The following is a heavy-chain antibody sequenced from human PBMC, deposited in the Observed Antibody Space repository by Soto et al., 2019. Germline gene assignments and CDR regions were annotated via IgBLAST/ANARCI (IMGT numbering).Heavy chain of an antibody. CDR3: ARDRHDLGGSYPNYYYYGMDV. CDR2: ISSSSSTI. Sequence: GSLRLSCAASGFTFSSYSMNWVRQAPGKGLEWVSYISSSSSTIYYADSVKGRFTISRDNAKNSLYLQMNSLRDEDTAVYYCARDRHDLGGSYPNYYYYGMDVWGQGTTVTVSS. D-gene: IGHD1-26*01. V-gene: IGHV3-48*02. CDR1: GFTFSSYS. J-gene: IGHJ6*02.